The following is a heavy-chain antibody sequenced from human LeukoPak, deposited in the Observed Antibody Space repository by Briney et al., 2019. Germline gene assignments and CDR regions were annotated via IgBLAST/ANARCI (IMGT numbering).Heavy chain of an antibody. J-gene: IGHJ4*02. Sequence: GGSLRLSCAASGFTFSSYAMSWDRQAPGKGLEWVSAISGGGGSTYYADSVKGRFTISRDNSKNSLYLQMNSLRAEDTAVYYCAKDQMRWLQLPRSDYWGQGTLVTVSS. CDR3: AKDQMRWLQLPRSDY. CDR2: ISGGGGST. V-gene: IGHV3-23*01. CDR1: GFTFSSYA. D-gene: IGHD5-24*01.